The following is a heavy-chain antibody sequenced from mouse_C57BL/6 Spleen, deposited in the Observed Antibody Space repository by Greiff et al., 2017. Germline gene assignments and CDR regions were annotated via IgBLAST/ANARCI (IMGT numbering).Heavy chain of an antibody. Sequence: EVKLVESGGGLVKPGGSLKLSCAASGFTFSSYAMSWVRQTPEKRLEWVATISDGGSYTYYPDNVKGRFTISRDNAKNNLYLQMSHLKSEDTAMYYCARDYGNYYYAMDYWGQGTSVTVSS. V-gene: IGHV5-4*01. J-gene: IGHJ4*01. D-gene: IGHD2-1*01. CDR3: ARDYGNYYYAMDY. CDR2: ISDGGSYT. CDR1: GFTFSSYA.